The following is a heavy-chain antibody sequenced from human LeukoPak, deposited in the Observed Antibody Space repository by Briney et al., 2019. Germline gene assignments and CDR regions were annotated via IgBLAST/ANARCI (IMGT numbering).Heavy chain of an antibody. CDR2: IYYSGST. D-gene: IGHD5-18*01. CDR1: GGSISSYY. V-gene: IGHV4-59*01. Sequence: SETLSLTRTVSGGSISSYYWSWIRQPPGKGLEWIGYIYYSGSTNYNPSLKSRISISVDTSKNQFSLKLSSVTAADTAVYYCARTTEGGYTYNYFYYYYTDVWGKGTTVTISS. J-gene: IGHJ6*03. CDR3: ARTTEGGYTYNYFYYYYTDV.